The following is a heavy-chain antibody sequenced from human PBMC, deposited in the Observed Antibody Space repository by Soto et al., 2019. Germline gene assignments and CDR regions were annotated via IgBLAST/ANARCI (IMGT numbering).Heavy chain of an antibody. J-gene: IGHJ6*02. CDR1: GYSFASYW. V-gene: IGHV5-51*01. D-gene: IGHD6-6*01. CDR3: ARTRSFTLGFYYDGMDV. Sequence: HGESLKISFQGSGYSFASYWIGWVRQMPGKDLEWMVIIYPGDSDTRYSPAFQGQVTTSADKSLRTAYLQGTSLKASDTALYYCARTRSFTLGFYYDGMDVGGQGTTVTVSS. CDR2: IYPGDSDT.